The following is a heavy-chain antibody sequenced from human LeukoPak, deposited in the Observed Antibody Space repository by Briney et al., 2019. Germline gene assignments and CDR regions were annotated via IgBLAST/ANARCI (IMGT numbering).Heavy chain of an antibody. D-gene: IGHD5-12*01. CDR2: ISGSSSYI. CDR3: AKGGLLVASFDY. J-gene: IGHJ4*02. Sequence: GGSLRLSCAASEFSVGSNYMTWVRQAPGKGLEWVSSISGSSSYIYYADSVKGRFTISRDNSKNTLYLQMNSLRAEDTAVYYCAKGGLLVASFDYWGQGTLVTVSS. CDR1: EFSVGSNY. V-gene: IGHV3-21*04.